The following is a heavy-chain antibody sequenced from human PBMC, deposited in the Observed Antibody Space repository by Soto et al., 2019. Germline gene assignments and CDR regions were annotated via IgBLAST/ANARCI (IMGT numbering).Heavy chain of an antibody. V-gene: IGHV5-10-1*01. CDR2: IDPSDSYT. D-gene: IGHD3-9*01. J-gene: IGHJ6*02. Sequence: PGEALKISCKGSGYSFTSYWISWVRQMPGKGLEWMGRIDPSDSYTNYSPSFQGHVTISADKSISTAYLQWSSLKASDTAMYYCARHLPYYDILTGYLNYYYYGMDVWGQGTTVTVSS. CDR1: GYSFTSYW. CDR3: ARHLPYYDILTGYLNYYYYGMDV.